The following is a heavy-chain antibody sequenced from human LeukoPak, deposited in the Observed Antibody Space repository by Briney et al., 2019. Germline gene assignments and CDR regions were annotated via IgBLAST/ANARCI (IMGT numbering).Heavy chain of an antibody. V-gene: IGHV3-21*01. J-gene: IGHJ4*02. CDR2: ISSSSSYI. Sequence: PGGSLRLSCAASGFTFSSYSMNWVRQAPGKGLEWVSSISSSSSYIYYADSVKGRFTISRDNAKNSLYLQMNSLRAEDTAVYYCARGVWSGYYMGPHQPAGYWGQGTLVTVSS. CDR1: GFTFSSYS. CDR3: ARGVWSGYYMGPHQPAGY. D-gene: IGHD3-3*01.